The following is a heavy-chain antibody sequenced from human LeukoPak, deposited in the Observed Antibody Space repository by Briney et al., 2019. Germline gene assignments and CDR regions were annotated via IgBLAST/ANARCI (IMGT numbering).Heavy chain of an antibody. Sequence: PGGSLRLSCAASGFTFGSYEMSWVRQAPGKGLEGVSYISSSGSTIYYADSVKGRFTISRDNAKNSMYLQMNSLRGEDTAVYYCARGSADYGMDVWGQGTTVAVSS. V-gene: IGHV3-48*03. CDR1: GFTFGSYE. J-gene: IGHJ6*02. CDR2: ISSSGSTI. CDR3: ARGSADYGMDV.